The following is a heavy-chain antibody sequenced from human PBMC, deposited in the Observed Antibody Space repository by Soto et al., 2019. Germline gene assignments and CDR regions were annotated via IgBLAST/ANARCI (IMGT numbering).Heavy chain of an antibody. CDR1: GYTFTSYA. Sequence: ASVKVSCKASGYTFTSYAMHWVRQAPGQRLEWMGWINAGNGNTKYSQKFQGRVTITRDTSASTAYMELSSLRSEDTAVYYCARERRIYRYNDYWGQGTLVTVSS. CDR2: INAGNGNT. V-gene: IGHV1-3*01. CDR3: ARERRIYRYNDY. D-gene: IGHD1-1*01. J-gene: IGHJ4*02.